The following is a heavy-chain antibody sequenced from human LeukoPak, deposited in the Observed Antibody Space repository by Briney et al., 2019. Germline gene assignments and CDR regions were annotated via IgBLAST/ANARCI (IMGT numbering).Heavy chain of an antibody. V-gene: IGHV4-38-2*02. Sequence: ETLSLTCTVSGYSISSGYYWGWIRQPPGKGLEWIGSIYHSGSTYYNPSLKSRVTISVDTSKNQFSLKLSSVTAADTAVYYCARDLEWELTEGDQGTLVTVSS. J-gene: IGHJ4*02. CDR2: IYHSGST. CDR3: ARDLEWELTE. CDR1: GYSISSGYY. D-gene: IGHD1-26*01.